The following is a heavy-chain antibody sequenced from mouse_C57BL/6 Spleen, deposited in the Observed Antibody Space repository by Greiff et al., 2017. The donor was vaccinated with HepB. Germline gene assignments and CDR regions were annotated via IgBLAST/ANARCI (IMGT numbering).Heavy chain of an antibody. CDR1: GFTFSSYA. Sequence: DVKLVESGEGLVKPGGSLKLSCAASGFTFSSYAMSWVRQTPEKRLEWVAYISSGGDYIYYADTVKGRFTISRDNARNNLYLQMSSLKSEDTAMYYGTREVGFTTVVATAGSRFAYWGQGTLVTVSA. V-gene: IGHV5-9-1*02. CDR2: ISSGGDYI. D-gene: IGHD1-1*01. CDR3: TREVGFTTVVATAGSRFAY. J-gene: IGHJ3*01.